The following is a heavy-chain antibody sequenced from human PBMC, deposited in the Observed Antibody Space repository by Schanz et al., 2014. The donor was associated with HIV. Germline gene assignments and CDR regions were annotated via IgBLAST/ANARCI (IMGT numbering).Heavy chain of an antibody. CDR1: GGTFSSFA. CDR2: IIPIYRTT. J-gene: IGHJ4*02. D-gene: IGHD4-17*01. Sequence: QVQLVQSGAEVKKPGSSVKVSCKTSGGTFSSFAINWVRQAPGQGLEWIGGIIPIYRTTNSAQKFLRRLTITADESTSTAYMELSSLRSEDTAVYYCARYLGGDDGDFYFDYWGQGTLVTVSS. CDR3: ARYLGGDDGDFYFDY. V-gene: IGHV1-69*01.